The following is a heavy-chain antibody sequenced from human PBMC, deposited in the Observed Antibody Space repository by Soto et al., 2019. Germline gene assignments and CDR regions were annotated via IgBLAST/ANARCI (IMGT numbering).Heavy chain of an antibody. V-gene: IGHV3-7*01. J-gene: IGHJ4*02. CDR2: IKQDGSEK. CDR1: VFTFTTFW. Sequence: GSLRLSCAASVFTFTTFWISWVRQAPGKGLEWVANIKQDGSEKYYVDSVKGRFTISRDNAKKSLYLQMNSLRAEDTAVYYCARRFPFDSWGQGTLVTVSS. CDR3: ARRFPFDS.